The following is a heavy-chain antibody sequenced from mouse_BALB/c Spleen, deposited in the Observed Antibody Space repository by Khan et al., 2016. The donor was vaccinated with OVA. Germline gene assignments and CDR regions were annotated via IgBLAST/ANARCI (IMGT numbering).Heavy chain of an antibody. V-gene: IGHV2-6-4*01. Sequence: VELVESGPGLVAPSPSLSITCTVSGFSLSRYDIHWVRQPPGKGLEWLGMIWRGGGTAYYSNHNSKLGICNNNSKSKVFLKMNSQQTGDTAMYYGASAYYRYEGYYGMDYWGQGTPVTVSA. CDR1: GFSLSRYD. D-gene: IGHD2-14*01. CDR3: ASAYYRYEGYYGMDY. CDR2: IWRGGGT. J-gene: IGHJ4*01.